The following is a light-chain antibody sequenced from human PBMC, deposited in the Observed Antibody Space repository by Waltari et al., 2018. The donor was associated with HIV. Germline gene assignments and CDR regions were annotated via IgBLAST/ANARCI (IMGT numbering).Light chain of an antibody. V-gene: IGLV1-47*01. Sequence: QSVLTQPPSASRTPGQRVSTSCSGSSSNIGSNHVYWYQQLPGSAPKLLLSRTNQGPSGVAARFSGSKSGTSASLAISGLRSEDEADYYCAAWDDSRSVVCGGGSKLTGL. J-gene: IGLJ2*01. CDR2: RTN. CDR3: AAWDDSRSVV. CDR1: SSNIGSNH.